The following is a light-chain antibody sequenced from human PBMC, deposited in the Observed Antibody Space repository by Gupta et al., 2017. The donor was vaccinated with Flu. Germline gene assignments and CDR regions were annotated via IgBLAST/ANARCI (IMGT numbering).Light chain of an antibody. J-gene: IGKJ2*01. CDR1: QSLLHSNGYNY. V-gene: IGKV2-28*01. CDR2: LGS. CDR3: MQVLEAPYT. Sequence: VTPGEPASISCRSTQSLLHSNGYNYLGWYLQKSGQSPQLLIYLGSNRASGVPDKFSGSGSGTDFTLKISRVEAEDVGVYYCMQVLEAPYTFGQWTTLEIK.